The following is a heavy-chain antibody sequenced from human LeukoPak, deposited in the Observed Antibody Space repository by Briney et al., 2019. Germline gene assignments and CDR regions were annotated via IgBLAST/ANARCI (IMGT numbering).Heavy chain of an antibody. CDR1: GFTFSSYS. D-gene: IGHD5-12*01. CDR2: ISSSSSYI. CDR3: ARVSYSGYRDLDY. V-gene: IGHV3-21*01. Sequence: GGSLRLSCAASGFTFSSYSMNWVRQAPGKGLEWVSSISSSSSYIYYADSVKGRFTISRDNAKNSLYLQMNSLRAEDTAVYYCARVSYSGYRDLDYWGQGTLVTVSS. J-gene: IGHJ4*02.